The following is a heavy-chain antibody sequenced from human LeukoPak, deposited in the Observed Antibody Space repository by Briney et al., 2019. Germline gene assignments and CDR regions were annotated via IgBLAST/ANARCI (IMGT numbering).Heavy chain of an antibody. Sequence: GGSLRLSCAASGFSFSTYAMSWVRQAPGKGLEWVSAISGSGGSTYYADSVKGRFTISRDNSKNTLYLQMNSLRAEDTAVYYCAKSVGPYSSSWLDYWGQGTLVTVSS. CDR2: ISGSGGST. V-gene: IGHV3-23*01. D-gene: IGHD6-13*01. CDR3: AKSVGPYSSSWLDY. CDR1: GFSFSTYA. J-gene: IGHJ4*02.